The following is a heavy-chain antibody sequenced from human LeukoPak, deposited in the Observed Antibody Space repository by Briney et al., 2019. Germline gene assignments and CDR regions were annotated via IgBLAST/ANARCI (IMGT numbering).Heavy chain of an antibody. CDR2: IIPILGIA. CDR3: ARSYYGSGSYFPSPWGGYFDY. J-gene: IGHJ4*02. V-gene: IGHV1-69*04. Sequence: SVKVSCKASGGTFSSYAISWVRQARGQGLEWMGRIIPILGIANYAQKFQGRVTITADKSTSTAYMELSSLRSEDTAAYYCARSYYGSGSYFPSPWGGYFDYWGQGTLVTVSS. D-gene: IGHD3-10*01. CDR1: GGTFSSYA.